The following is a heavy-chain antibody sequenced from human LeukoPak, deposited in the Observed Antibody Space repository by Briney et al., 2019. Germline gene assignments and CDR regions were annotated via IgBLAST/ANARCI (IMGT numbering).Heavy chain of an antibody. Sequence: GGSLRLSCAASGFTVSSNYMSWVRQAPGKGLEWVLIIYSGGSTFYADSVKGRFTISRDNSKNTLYLQMNSLRAEDTAVYYCARGGSYLSAFDIWGQGTMVTVSS. D-gene: IGHD1-26*01. CDR3: ARGGSYLSAFDI. J-gene: IGHJ3*02. CDR1: GFTVSSNY. CDR2: IYSGGST. V-gene: IGHV3-53*01.